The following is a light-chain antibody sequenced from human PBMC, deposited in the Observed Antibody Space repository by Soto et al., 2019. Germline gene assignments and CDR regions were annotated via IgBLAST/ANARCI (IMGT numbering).Light chain of an antibody. CDR3: QSYDGSLRV. CDR1: KYYD. CDR2: GND. V-gene: IGLV1-40*01. J-gene: IGLJ3*02. Sequence: QSVLTQPPSVSGAPGQRVTISCTGTKYYDAHWYRQVPGTAPKLLIFGNDNRPSGVPDRFSGSKSGTSASLAITGLQAEDEGDYYCQSYDGSLRVFGGGTKLTVL.